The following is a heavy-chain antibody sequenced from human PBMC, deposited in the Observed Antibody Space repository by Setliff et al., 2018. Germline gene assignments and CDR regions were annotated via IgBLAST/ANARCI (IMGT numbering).Heavy chain of an antibody. CDR3: ARATYSTGWYGGGGAYYYMDV. CDR1: GGSIGTSY. Sequence: SETLSLTCTVSGGSIGTSYWGWIRQPPGKGLEWIGHIYYTGGTSYSPSLKSRVTISLDTSRKEFSLSLSSVTAADTAVYYCARATYSTGWYGGGGAYYYMDVWGKGTTVTVSS. D-gene: IGHD6-19*01. V-gene: IGHV4-59*08. J-gene: IGHJ6*03. CDR2: IYYTGGT.